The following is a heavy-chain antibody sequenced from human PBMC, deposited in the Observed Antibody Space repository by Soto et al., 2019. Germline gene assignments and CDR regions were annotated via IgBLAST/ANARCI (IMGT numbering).Heavy chain of an antibody. J-gene: IGHJ5*02. Sequence: GGSLRLSCAASGFTFSSYAMSWVRQSPGKGLEWVSTISGSGGNTYFADSVKGRFTISRDNSKNTLYLQMNSLRAEDTAVYYCAKAPYNFWSGSYTWGQGTLVTVSS. CDR2: ISGSGGNT. D-gene: IGHD3-3*01. CDR3: AKAPYNFWSGSYT. CDR1: GFTFSSYA. V-gene: IGHV3-23*01.